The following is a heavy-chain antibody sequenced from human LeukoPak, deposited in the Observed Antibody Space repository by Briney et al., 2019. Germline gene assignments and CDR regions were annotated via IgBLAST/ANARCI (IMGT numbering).Heavy chain of an antibody. J-gene: IGHJ6*03. CDR3: ARDGDTVLTRGYYYYMDV. V-gene: IGHV3-7*01. Sequence: GGSLRLSCVASGFTFSSHRMSWVRQAPGKGLEWVADIKQDGSEQYYVDSVRGRFTISRDNGKNSLYLQMNSLRAEDTALYYCARDGDTVLTRGYYYYMDVWGKGTTVTVSS. CDR1: GFTFSSHR. D-gene: IGHD4-23*01. CDR2: IKQDGSEQ.